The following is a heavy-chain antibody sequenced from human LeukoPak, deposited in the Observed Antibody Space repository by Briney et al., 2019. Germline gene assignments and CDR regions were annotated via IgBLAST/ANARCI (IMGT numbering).Heavy chain of an antibody. CDR1: GYTFTSYA. D-gene: IGHD5-24*01. V-gene: IGHV1-69*13. CDR2: IIPIFGTA. Sequence: SVKVSCKASGYTFTSYAISWVRQAPGQGLEWMGGIIPIFGTANYAQKFQGRVTITADESTSTAYMELSSLRSEDTAVYYCARDVNGYNHFGHYYYGMDVWGQGTTVTVSS. CDR3: ARDVNGYNHFGHYYYGMDV. J-gene: IGHJ6*02.